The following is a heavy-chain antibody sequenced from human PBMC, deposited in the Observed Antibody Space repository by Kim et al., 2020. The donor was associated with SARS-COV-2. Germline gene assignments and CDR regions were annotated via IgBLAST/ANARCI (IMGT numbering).Heavy chain of an antibody. CDR1: GGSISSYY. Sequence: SETLSLTCTVSGGSISSYYWSWIRQPPGKGLEWIGYIYYSGSTNYNPSLKSRVTISVDTSKNQFSLKLSSVTAADTAVYYCARTYYYDSSGLGFDYWGQGTLVTVSS. V-gene: IGHV4-59*01. J-gene: IGHJ4*02. CDR3: ARTYYYDSSGLGFDY. CDR2: IYYSGST. D-gene: IGHD3-22*01.